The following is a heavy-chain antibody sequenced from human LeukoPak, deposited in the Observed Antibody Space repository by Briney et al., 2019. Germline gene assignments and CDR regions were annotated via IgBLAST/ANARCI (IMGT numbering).Heavy chain of an antibody. CDR3: ARVLWYFDY. Sequence: SETLSLIRTVSGGSLSSGTHYWSWIRQPTGKVLEWIGRIYTTGSTNYNPSLKSRVTISVDTSKNQFSLKLSSVTAADTAVYYCARVLWYFDYWGQGALVTVSS. CDR2: IYTTGST. D-gene: IGHD2-2*01. V-gene: IGHV4-61*02. J-gene: IGHJ4*02. CDR1: GGSLSSGTHY.